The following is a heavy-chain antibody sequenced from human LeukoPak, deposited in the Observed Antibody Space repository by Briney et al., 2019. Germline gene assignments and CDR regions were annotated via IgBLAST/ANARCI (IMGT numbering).Heavy chain of an antibody. J-gene: IGHJ6*02. CDR3: ASGEFRYYYGMDV. CDR1: GFIFSSYA. Sequence: GGSLRLSCAASGFIFSSYAMHWVRQAPGKGLEWVAVISYDGSNKYYADSVKGRFTISRDNAKNSLYLQMNSLRAEDTAVYYCASGEFRYYYGMDVWGQGTTVTVSS. D-gene: IGHD3-10*01. CDR2: ISYDGSNK. V-gene: IGHV3-30-3*01.